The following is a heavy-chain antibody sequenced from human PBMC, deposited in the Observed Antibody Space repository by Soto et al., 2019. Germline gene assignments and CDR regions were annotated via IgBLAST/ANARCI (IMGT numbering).Heavy chain of an antibody. D-gene: IGHD6-13*01. CDR1: GFTFTSYA. J-gene: IGHJ4*02. CDR3: ARASEPAYSSWYVNGDY. CDR2: INAGNGNT. Sequence: QVQLVQSGAEVKKPGASVKVSCKASGFTFTSYAIHWVRQAPGQRLEWMGWINAGNGNTKYSQKFQGRVTITRDTSASTTYMELTSLRSEDTAVYYCARASEPAYSSWYVNGDYWGQGSLVTVSS. V-gene: IGHV1-3*01.